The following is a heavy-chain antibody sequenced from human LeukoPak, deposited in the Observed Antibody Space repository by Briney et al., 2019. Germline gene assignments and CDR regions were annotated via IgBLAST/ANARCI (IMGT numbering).Heavy chain of an antibody. J-gene: IGHJ1*01. CDR1: GGTFSNYA. V-gene: IGHV1-69*13. CDR3: ARILSSSWYEYFHH. D-gene: IGHD6-19*01. CDR2: IIPIFGTA. Sequence: SVKVSCKASGGTFSNYAISWVRQAPGQGLEWMGAIIPIFGTANYAQKFQGRVTITADESTSTAYVELSSLRSEDTAVYYCARILSSSWYEYFHHWGQGTLVTVSS.